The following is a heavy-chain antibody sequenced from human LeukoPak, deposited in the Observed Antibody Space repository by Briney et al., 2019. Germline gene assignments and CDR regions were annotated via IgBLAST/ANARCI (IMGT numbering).Heavy chain of an antibody. D-gene: IGHD3-10*01. CDR2: IYHSGST. V-gene: IGHV4-4*02. CDR1: GGSIGSDNW. J-gene: IGHJ4*02. Sequence: PSGTLSLTCAVSGGSIGSDNWWGWVRPTPGKGLEWIGEIYHSGSTNYNPSLKSRVTISVDNSKNQFSLKLSSVTAADTAVYYCARALQHYFGSGGSDYWGQGTLVTVSS. CDR3: ARALQHYFGSGGSDY.